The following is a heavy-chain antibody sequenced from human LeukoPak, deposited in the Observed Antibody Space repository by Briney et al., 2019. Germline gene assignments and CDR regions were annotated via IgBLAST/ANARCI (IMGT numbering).Heavy chain of an antibody. CDR1: GYTFTGYY. Sequence: GASVKVSCKASGYTFTGYYMHWVRQAPGQGLGWMGWINPNSGGTNYAQKFQGRVTMTRDTSISTAYMELSRLRSDDTAVYYCARSSVLRFLEWLSNYYYGMDVWGQGTTVTVSS. CDR3: ARSSVLRFLEWLSNYYYGMDV. V-gene: IGHV1-2*02. J-gene: IGHJ6*02. D-gene: IGHD3-3*01. CDR2: INPNSGGT.